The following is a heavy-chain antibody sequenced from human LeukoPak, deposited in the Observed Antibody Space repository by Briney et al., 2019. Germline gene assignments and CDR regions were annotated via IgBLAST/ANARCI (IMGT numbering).Heavy chain of an antibody. CDR1: GFTFSSYG. V-gene: IGHV3-30*18. CDR2: ISYDGSNK. Sequence: GGSLRLSCAASGFTFSSYGMHWVRQAPGKGLEWVAVISYDGSNKYYADSVKGRFTISRDNSKNTLYLQMNSLRAEDTAVYYCAKPGIAVAPSPHFDYWGQGTLVTVSS. CDR3: AKPGIAVAPSPHFDY. D-gene: IGHD6-19*01. J-gene: IGHJ4*02.